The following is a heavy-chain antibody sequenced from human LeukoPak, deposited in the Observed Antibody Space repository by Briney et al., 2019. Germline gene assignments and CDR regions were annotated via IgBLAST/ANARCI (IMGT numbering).Heavy chain of an antibody. Sequence: NPSETLSLTCTVAGGSISSYYWSWIRQPPGKGLEWIGYIYYSGSTNYNPSLKSRVTISVDTSKNQFSLKLSSVTAADTAVYYCARANDYGSGSYLLDYWGQGTLVTVSS. J-gene: IGHJ4*02. CDR3: ARANDYGSGSYLLDY. CDR1: GGSISSYY. CDR2: IYYSGST. V-gene: IGHV4-59*01. D-gene: IGHD3-10*01.